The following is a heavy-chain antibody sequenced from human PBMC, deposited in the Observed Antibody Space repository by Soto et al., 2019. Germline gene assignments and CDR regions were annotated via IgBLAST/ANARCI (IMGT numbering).Heavy chain of an antibody. CDR1: GYTFTSYG. J-gene: IGHJ4*02. CDR2: ISAYNGNT. CDR3: ARDRRGNDRGGY. Sequence: QVQLVQSGAEVKKPGASVKVSCKASGYTFTSYGISWVRQAPGQGLEWMGWISAYNGNTNYAQKLQGRVTMTTDTSTSTADREQRSLRSDDTAVYSWARDRRGNDRGGYWGQGTLVTVSS. V-gene: IGHV1-18*04. D-gene: IGHD3-22*01.